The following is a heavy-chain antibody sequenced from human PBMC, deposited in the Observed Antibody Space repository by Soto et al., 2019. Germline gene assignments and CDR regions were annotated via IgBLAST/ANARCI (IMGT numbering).Heavy chain of an antibody. V-gene: IGHV4-30-2*01. CDR1: GGSISSGGYS. D-gene: IGHD6-19*01. CDR3: ARDGGLGAVAVDY. J-gene: IGHJ4*02. Sequence: QLQLQESGSGLVKPSQTLSLTCAVSGGSISSGGYSWSWIRQPPGKGLEWIGYIYHSGSTYYNPSLKSRVTTSVDRSTNQFSLKLSSVTAADTAVYYCARDGGLGAVAVDYWGQGTLVTVSS. CDR2: IYHSGST.